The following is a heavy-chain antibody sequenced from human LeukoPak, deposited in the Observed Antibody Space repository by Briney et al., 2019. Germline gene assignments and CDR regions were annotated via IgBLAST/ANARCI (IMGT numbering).Heavy chain of an antibody. CDR3: ARTYDFGRGPPGDAFDN. V-gene: IGHV3-48*01. CDR2: IDARSGIT. CDR1: GFTFTIFG. Sequence: GGSLRLSYAASGFTFTIFGLNWVRQAPGKGPEWVSYIDARSGITYYADSVQGRFTISRDNAKESVFLQMNSLRADDTAVYYCARTYDFGRGPPGDAFDNWGPGTLVIVSS. J-gene: IGHJ3*02. D-gene: IGHD3-3*01.